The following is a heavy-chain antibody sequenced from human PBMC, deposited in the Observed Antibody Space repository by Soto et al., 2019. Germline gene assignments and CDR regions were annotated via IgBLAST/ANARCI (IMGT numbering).Heavy chain of an antibody. CDR3: ARSGRSSCWSAHPVDYYCGMDV. D-gene: IGHD6-19*01. CDR2: IIPIFGTA. Sequence: QVQLVQSGAEVKKPGSSVKVSCKASGGTFSSYAISWVRQAPGQGLEWMGGIIPIFGTANYAQKFQGRVTITADESPSTAYMELSSLRSEETAVYYCARSGRSSCWSAHPVDYYCGMDVWGQGTTVTVSS. V-gene: IGHV1-69*01. J-gene: IGHJ6*02. CDR1: GGTFSSYA.